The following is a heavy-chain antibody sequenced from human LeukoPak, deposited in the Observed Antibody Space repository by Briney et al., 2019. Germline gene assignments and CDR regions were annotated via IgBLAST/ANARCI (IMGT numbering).Heavy chain of an antibody. V-gene: IGHV3-21*01. CDR3: AREKVSGSYYSSYSPDY. J-gene: IGHJ4*02. D-gene: IGHD3-10*01. CDR2: ISSSSSYI. CDR1: GFTFSSYG. Sequence: GGSLRLSCAASGFTFSSYGMHWVRQAPGKGLEWVSSISSSSSYIYYADSVKGRFTISRDNAKNSLYLQMNSLRAEDTAVYYCAREKVSGSYYSSYSPDYWGQGTLVTVSS.